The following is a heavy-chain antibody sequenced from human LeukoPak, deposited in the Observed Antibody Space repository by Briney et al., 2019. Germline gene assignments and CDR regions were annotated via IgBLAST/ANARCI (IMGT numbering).Heavy chain of an antibody. Sequence: GGSLRLSCAASGFTFSSYGMSWVRQAPGKGLEWVSYISSSGGTKYYADSVKGRFTISRDNAKNSLYLQMNSLRAEDTAVYYCARDSGIFGRPFDYWGQGTLVTVSS. CDR1: GFTFSSYG. J-gene: IGHJ4*02. CDR3: ARDSGIFGRPFDY. V-gene: IGHV3-48*04. CDR2: ISSSGGTK. D-gene: IGHD3-3*02.